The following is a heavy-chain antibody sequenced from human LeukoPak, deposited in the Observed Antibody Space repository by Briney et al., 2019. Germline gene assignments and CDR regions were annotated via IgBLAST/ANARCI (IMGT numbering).Heavy chain of an antibody. CDR3: ARSKRWLQFPNWYFDL. CDR2: LYYSGSS. J-gene: IGHJ2*01. D-gene: IGHD5-24*01. Sequence: SETLSLTCTVSGDSISSSNSYRGWIRQPPGKGLEWIGSLYYSGSSYYNPSLKSRVTISADTSKNQFSLKLSSVTAADTAVYYCARSKRWLQFPNWYFDLWGRGTLVTVSS. CDR1: GDSISSSNSY. V-gene: IGHV4-39*07.